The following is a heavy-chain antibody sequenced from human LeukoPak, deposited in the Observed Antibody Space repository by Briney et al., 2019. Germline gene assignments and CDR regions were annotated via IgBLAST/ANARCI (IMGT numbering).Heavy chain of an antibody. V-gene: IGHV3-23*01. CDR3: AASAYYVAAADAY. CDR1: GFIFSSYA. D-gene: IGHD3-3*01. J-gene: IGHJ4*02. Sequence: PGGSLRLSCAASGFIFSSYAMSWVRQAPGKGLEWISDISGSGTKTYYADSVKGRFTISRDYSSNTLYLQMNSLRAEDTALYYCAASAYYVAAADAYWGQGTPVTVSS. CDR2: ISGSGTKT.